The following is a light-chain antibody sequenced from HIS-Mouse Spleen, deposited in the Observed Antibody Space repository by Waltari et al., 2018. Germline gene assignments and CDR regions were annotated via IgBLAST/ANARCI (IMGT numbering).Light chain of an antibody. J-gene: IGLJ2*01. CDR3: SSYTSSSTLVV. CDR1: SSDVGGYNY. Sequence: QSALTQPASVSGSPGQSITISCTGTSSDVGGYNYVPWYQQHPGKAPKLMIYEVSNLPSGVSNRFSGSKSGNTASLTISGLQAEDEADYYCSSYTSSSTLVVFGGGTKLTVL. V-gene: IGLV2-14*01. CDR2: EVS.